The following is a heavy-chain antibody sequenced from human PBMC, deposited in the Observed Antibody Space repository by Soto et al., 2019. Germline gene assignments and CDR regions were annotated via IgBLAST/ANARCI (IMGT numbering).Heavy chain of an antibody. Sequence: ASVKVSCKASGYTFTSYAMHWVRQAPGQRLKWMGWINAGNGNTKYSQKFQGRVTITRDTSASTAYMELSSLRSEDTAVYYCARDISSGWYPYDAFDIWGQGTMVTVSS. CDR1: GYTFTSYA. CDR2: INAGNGNT. J-gene: IGHJ3*02. V-gene: IGHV1-3*01. CDR3: ARDISSGWYPYDAFDI. D-gene: IGHD6-19*01.